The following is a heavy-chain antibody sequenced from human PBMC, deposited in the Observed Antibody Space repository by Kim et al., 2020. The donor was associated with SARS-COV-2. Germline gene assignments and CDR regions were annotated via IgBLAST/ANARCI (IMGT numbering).Heavy chain of an antibody. V-gene: IGHV1-2*02. J-gene: IGHJ5*02. CDR2: INPNSGGT. D-gene: IGHD4-17*01. CDR3: ARGFSTGYGDYKGGHWFDP. CDR1: GYTFTGYY. Sequence: ASVKVSCKASGYTFTGYYMHWVRQAPGQGLEWMGWINPNSGGTNYAQKFQGRVTMTRDTSISTAYMELSRLRSDDTAVYYCARGFSTGYGDYKGGHWFDPWGQGTLVTVSS.